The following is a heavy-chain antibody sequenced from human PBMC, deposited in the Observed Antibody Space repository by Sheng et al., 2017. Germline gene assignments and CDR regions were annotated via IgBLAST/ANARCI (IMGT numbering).Heavy chain of an antibody. D-gene: IGHD3-16*01. J-gene: IGHJ4*01. CDR3: AKDERDGWELGEQ. Sequence: EVQLLESGGGFVQPGGSLRLSCAASGFPFSMFAMSWVRQAPGKGLEWVSTISGTGEKIWDADSVKGRFTISRDNSKNTLYLQMNSLRAEDTAVYYCAKDERDGWELGEQWGHGTLVTV. CDR1: GFPFSMFA. V-gene: IGHV3-23*01. CDR2: ISGTGEKI.